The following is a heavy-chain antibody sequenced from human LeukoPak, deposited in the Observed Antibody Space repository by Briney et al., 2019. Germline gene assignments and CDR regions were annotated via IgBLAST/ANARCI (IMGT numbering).Heavy chain of an antibody. CDR2: MRYDGSSE. V-gene: IGHV3-30*02. J-gene: IGHJ6*03. Sequence: GGSLGLSCEASGFTFSGFGMHWVRQAPGKGLEWVAFMRYDGSSEFYVDSVKGRFTISRDNSKNTLYLQMNGLRGEDTAVYHCAKTGFQFGYYYYYMDVWGKGTTATVSS. CDR3: AKTGFQFGYYYYYMDV. CDR1: GFTFSGFG. D-gene: IGHD1-14*01.